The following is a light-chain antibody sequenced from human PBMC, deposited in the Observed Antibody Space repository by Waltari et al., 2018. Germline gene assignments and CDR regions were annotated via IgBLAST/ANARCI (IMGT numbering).Light chain of an antibody. CDR1: QSISSY. J-gene: IGKJ2*01. CDR2: AAS. V-gene: IGKV1-39*01. CDR3: QQSYTSPHT. Sequence: IQMTQSPSSLSASVGDRVTITCRASQSISSYLNWYQQKPGKAPDLLIYAASTLQSGVPSRFSGSGSGTDFTLTISSLQPEDFSTYYCQQSYTSPHTFGQGTKLEIK.